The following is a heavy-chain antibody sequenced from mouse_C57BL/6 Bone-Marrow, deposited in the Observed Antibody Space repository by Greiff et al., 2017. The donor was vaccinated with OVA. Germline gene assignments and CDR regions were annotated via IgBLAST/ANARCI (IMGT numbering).Heavy chain of an antibody. D-gene: IGHD1-1*01. J-gene: IGHJ3*01. CDR2: IYPGSGST. V-gene: IGHV1-55*01. CDR3: SYGSSYVWFAY. Sequence: QVQLKQPGAELVKPGASVKMSCKASGYTFTSYWITWVKQRPGQGLEWIGDIYPGSGSTNYNEKFKSKATLTVDKSSSTAYMQLSSLTSEDSAVYYCSYGSSYVWFAYWGQGTLVTVSA. CDR1: GYTFTSYW.